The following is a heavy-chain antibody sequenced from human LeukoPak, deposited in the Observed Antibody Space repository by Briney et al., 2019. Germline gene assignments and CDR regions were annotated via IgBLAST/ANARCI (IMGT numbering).Heavy chain of an antibody. CDR1: GFTFSTYG. D-gene: IGHD1-1*01. V-gene: IGHV3-21*01. J-gene: IGHJ4*02. CDR3: ARDLNWETY. CDR2: ISSSSSYI. Sequence: GGSLRLSCAASGFTFSTYGMHWVRQAPGKGLEWVSFISSSSSYIYYADSVKGRFTISRDNAKNSLYLQMNSLRAEDTAVYYCARDLNWETYWGQGTLVTVSS.